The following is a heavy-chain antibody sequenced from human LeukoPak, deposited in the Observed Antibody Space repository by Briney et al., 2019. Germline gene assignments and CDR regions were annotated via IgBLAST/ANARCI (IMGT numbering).Heavy chain of an antibody. J-gene: IGHJ4*02. CDR1: GFSFTTYE. Sequence: PGGSLRLSCAASGFSFTTYEMNWVRQAPGKGLEWVSYISRSGNNKYYSDSVKGRFTISRDNVKESLYLQMNSLGAEDTAVYYCARDLDGYNTFDYWGQGTLVTVSS. D-gene: IGHD5-24*01. CDR2: ISRSGNNK. V-gene: IGHV3-48*03. CDR3: ARDLDGYNTFDY.